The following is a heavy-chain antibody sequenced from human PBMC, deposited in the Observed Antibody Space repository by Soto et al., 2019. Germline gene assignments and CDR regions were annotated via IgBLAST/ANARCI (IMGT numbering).Heavy chain of an antibody. V-gene: IGHV3-48*01. Sequence: EMQLVESGGGLVQPGGSLRLSCAASGFTFSTYTMNWVRQAPGKGLEWVSYISSSSSTIDYADSVKGRLTISRDNARNSLYLQMNSLRVEDTAVYYCARGRRGLVRVGFDIWGQGTMASVSS. D-gene: IGHD3-10*01. CDR3: ARGRRGLVRVGFDI. CDR1: GFTFSTYT. CDR2: ISSSSSTI. J-gene: IGHJ3*02.